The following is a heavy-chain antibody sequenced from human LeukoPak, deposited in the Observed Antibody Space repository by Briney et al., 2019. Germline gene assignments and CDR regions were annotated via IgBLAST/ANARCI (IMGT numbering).Heavy chain of an antibody. CDR2: INPSGGST. CDR3: AREGVAPALYYFDY. CDR1: GGTFSSYA. J-gene: IGHJ4*02. V-gene: IGHV1-46*01. Sequence: ASVKVSCKASGGTFSSYAISWVRQAPGQGLEWMGIINPSGGSTSYAQKFQGRVTMTRDTSTSTVYMELSSLRSEDTAVYYCAREGVAPALYYFDYWGQGTLVTVSS. D-gene: IGHD5-12*01.